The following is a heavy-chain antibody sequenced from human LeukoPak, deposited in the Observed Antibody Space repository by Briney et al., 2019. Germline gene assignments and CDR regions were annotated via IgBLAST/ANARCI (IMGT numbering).Heavy chain of an antibody. CDR3: AKSGYNRFDY. Sequence: GGSLRLSCAASGFTFSSYEMNWVRQAPGKGLEWVSYISSSGSTIYYADSVKGRFTISRDNSKNTLYLQMNSLRADDTAVYYCAKSGYNRFDYWGQGTLVTVSS. V-gene: IGHV3-48*03. D-gene: IGHD5-24*01. CDR1: GFTFSSYE. J-gene: IGHJ4*02. CDR2: ISSSGSTI.